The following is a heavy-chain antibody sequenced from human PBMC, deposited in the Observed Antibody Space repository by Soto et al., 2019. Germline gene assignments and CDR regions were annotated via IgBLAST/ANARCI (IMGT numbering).Heavy chain of an antibody. Sequence: ASETLSLTCTVSGGSISSSSYYWGWIRQPPGKGLEWIGSIYYSGSTYYNPSLKSRVTISVDTSKNQFSLKLSSVTAADTAVYYCARDYYDSIIEYYFDYWGQGTLVTVSS. CDR1: GGSISSSSYY. D-gene: IGHD3-22*01. CDR2: IYYSGST. CDR3: ARDYYDSIIEYYFDY. J-gene: IGHJ4*02. V-gene: IGHV4-39*02.